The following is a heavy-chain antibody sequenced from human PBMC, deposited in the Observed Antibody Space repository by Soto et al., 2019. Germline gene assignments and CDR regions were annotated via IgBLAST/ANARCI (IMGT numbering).Heavy chain of an antibody. Sequence: GGSLRLSCAASGFTFSSYAMSWVRQAPGKGLEWVSAISGSGGSSHYADSVKGRFTISRDNSKYTLFLQMNSLRAEDTSVYYCAKEQGGAYYDFWSGLDYWGQGTLVTVSS. CDR2: ISGSGGSS. J-gene: IGHJ4*02. V-gene: IGHV3-23*01. CDR3: AKEQGGAYYDFWSGLDY. CDR1: GFTFSSYA. D-gene: IGHD3-3*01.